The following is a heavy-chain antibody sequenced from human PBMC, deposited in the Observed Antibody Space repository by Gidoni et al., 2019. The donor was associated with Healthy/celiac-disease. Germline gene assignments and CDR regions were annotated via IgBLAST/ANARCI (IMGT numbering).Heavy chain of an antibody. CDR1: GYSFTSYW. CDR3: ASLNRADYGEDDAFDI. CDR2: IYPGDSDT. D-gene: IGHD4-17*01. J-gene: IGHJ3*02. V-gene: IGHV5-51*01. Sequence: EVQLVQSGAEVKKPGESLKISCKGSGYSFTSYWIGWVRQMPGKGLEWRGIIYPGDSDTRYSPSVQGQVTISADKSISTAYLQWSSLKASDTAMYYCASLNRADYGEDDAFDIWGQGTMVTVSS.